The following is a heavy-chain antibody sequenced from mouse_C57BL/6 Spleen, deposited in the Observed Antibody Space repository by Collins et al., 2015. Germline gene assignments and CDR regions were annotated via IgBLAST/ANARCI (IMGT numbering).Heavy chain of an antibody. V-gene: IGHV5-17*02. Sequence: DVQLVESGGGLVQPGGSRKLSCAASGFTFSSFGMHWVRQAPEKGLEWVAYISSGSSTIYYADTVKGRFTISRDNPKNTLFLQMTSLRSEDTAMYYCALGGYYFDYWGQGTTLTVSS. J-gene: IGHJ2*01. CDR1: GFTFSSFG. CDR3: ALGGYYFDY. CDR2: ISSGSSTI.